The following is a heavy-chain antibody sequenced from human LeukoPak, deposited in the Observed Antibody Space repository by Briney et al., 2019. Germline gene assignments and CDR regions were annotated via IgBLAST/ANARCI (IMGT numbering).Heavy chain of an antibody. Sequence: PSETLPLTCTVSGGSISSGDYYWSWIRQPPGKGLEWIGYIYYSGSTNYNPSLKSRVTISVDTSKNQFSLKLSSVTAADTAVYYCARDRIAAAGTSSYYYGMDVWGQGTTVTVSS. J-gene: IGHJ6*02. D-gene: IGHD6-13*01. CDR1: GGSISSGDYY. CDR3: ARDRIAAAGTSSYYYGMDV. CDR2: IYYSGST. V-gene: IGHV4-61*08.